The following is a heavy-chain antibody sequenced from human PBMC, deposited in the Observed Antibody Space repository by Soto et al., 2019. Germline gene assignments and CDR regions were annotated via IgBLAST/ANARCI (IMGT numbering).Heavy chain of an antibody. Sequence: QVQLQESGPGLVKPSETLSLTCTVSGDSVSSGGNYWSWIRQPPGEGLEWIAYIHYSGSVNYNPSLKSRVTISVDTSKNQVSRRLNSVTAADTAFYYCARGGVYCGSTSCHTYYFDYWGQGPLVTVSS. CDR1: GDSVSSGGNY. J-gene: IGHJ4*02. CDR3: ARGGVYCGSTSCHTYYFDY. V-gene: IGHV4-61*08. D-gene: IGHD2-2*02. CDR2: IHYSGSV.